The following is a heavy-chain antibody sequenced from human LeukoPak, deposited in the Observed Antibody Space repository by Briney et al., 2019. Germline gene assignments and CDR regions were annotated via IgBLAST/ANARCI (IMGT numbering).Heavy chain of an antibody. V-gene: IGHV1-18*01. CDR2: ISAYNGNT. J-gene: IGHJ4*02. Sequence: ASVKVSCKASGYTFTSYGISWVRQAPGQGLEWIGWISAYNGNTNYAQKLQGRVTMTTDTSTSTAYMELRSLRSDDTAVYYCARTQENYYDSSGYPDYWGQGTLVTVSS. CDR1: GYTFTSYG. D-gene: IGHD3-22*01. CDR3: ARTQENYYDSSGYPDY.